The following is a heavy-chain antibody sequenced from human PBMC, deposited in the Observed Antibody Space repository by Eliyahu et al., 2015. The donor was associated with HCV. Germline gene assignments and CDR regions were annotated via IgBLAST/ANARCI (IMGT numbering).Heavy chain of an antibody. Sequence: EVQLVESGGGLVQPGGSLRLSCSASGFTFSSYWMHWVRQAPGKGLVWVSVINSDGSRTNYADSVKGRFTISRDNAKNTLYLQMNSLRAEDTAVYYCARTLNYYFDCWGQGTLVTVSS. CDR3: ARTLNYYFDC. CDR2: INSDGSRT. CDR1: GFTFSSYW. V-gene: IGHV3-74*01. D-gene: IGHD1-20*01. J-gene: IGHJ4*02.